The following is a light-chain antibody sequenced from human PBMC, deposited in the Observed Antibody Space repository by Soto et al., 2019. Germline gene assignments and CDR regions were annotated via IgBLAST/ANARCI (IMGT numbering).Light chain of an antibody. CDR1: SSNIGAGYD. CDR2: GDT. J-gene: IGLJ2*01. Sequence: QSVLTQPPSVSGAPGQRVTISCTGSSSNIGAGYDVHWYLQLPGTAPKLLVYGDTNRPSGVPDRFSGSKSGTSASLAITGLQAEDEADYYCNSYTSSTTLVFGGGTKLTVL. CDR3: NSYTSSTTLV. V-gene: IGLV1-40*01.